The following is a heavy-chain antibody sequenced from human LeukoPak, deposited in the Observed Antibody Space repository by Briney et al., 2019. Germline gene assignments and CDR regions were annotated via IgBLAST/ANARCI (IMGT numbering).Heavy chain of an antibody. V-gene: IGHV3-23*01. Sequence: GGSLRLPCAASGFTFSNYAMSWVRQAPGKGLEWVSGVSGSGGSTYYADSVKGRFTMSRDNSKHTLYLQMNSLRAEDTAVYYCAKDYYDNGGYYAHFDCWGQGILVTVSS. D-gene: IGHD3-22*01. CDR2: VSGSGGST. CDR3: AKDYYDNGGYYAHFDC. CDR1: GFTFSNYA. J-gene: IGHJ4*02.